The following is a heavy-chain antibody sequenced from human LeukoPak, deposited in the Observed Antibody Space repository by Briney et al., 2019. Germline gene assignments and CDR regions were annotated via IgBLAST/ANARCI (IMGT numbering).Heavy chain of an antibody. CDR1: GDSISNYY. D-gene: IGHD1-14*01. Sequence: SETLSLSCTVSGDSISNYYWSWIRQPPGKGLEWIGFIYYSGSTNYNPSLGSRVTISVDTSKNQFSLKLSSVTAADTAVYYCARHWGDSPNHSDDLYAFDIWGQGTQVTVSS. V-gene: IGHV4-59*08. CDR2: IYYSGST. J-gene: IGHJ3*02. CDR3: ARHWGDSPNHSDDLYAFDI.